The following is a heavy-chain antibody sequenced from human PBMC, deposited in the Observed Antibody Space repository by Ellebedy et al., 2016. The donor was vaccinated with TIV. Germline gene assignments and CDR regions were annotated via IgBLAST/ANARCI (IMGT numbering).Heavy chain of an antibody. V-gene: IGHV1-8*01. CDR3: TRDSSASADY. J-gene: IGHJ4*02. Sequence: AASVKVSCKASGYTFTTYDINWVRQATGQGLEWMGWMSPKNGNTGNAQKFQGRITMTRDTSISTAYMELSSLRSEDTAVYYCTRDSSASADYWGQGTLVTVSS. CDR2: MSPKNGNT. D-gene: IGHD6-19*01. CDR1: GYTFTTYD.